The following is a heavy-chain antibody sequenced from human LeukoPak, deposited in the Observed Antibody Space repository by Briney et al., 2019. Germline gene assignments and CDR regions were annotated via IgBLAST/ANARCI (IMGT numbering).Heavy chain of an antibody. CDR3: ARGPLMTTVTTFTY. CDR2: INPNSCGT. J-gene: IGHJ4*02. Sequence: ASVKVSCKASGYTSTGYYMHWVRQAPGQGLEWMEWINPNSCGTNYAQKFQGRVTMTRATSISTAYMELSRLRSDDTAVYYCARGPLMTTVTTFTYWGQGTLVTVSS. V-gene: IGHV1-2*02. D-gene: IGHD4-17*01. CDR1: GYTSTGYY.